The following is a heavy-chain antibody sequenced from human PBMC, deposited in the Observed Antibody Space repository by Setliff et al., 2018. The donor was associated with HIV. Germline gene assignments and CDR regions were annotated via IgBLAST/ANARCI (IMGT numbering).Heavy chain of an antibody. CDR1: GYTFISYG. CDR3: TRERPYCSGGSCYGLNYFDC. D-gene: IGHD2-15*01. J-gene: IGHJ4*02. V-gene: IGHV1-18*04. Sequence: ASVKVSCKASGYTFISYGISWMRQAPGQGPEWMGWISVDNGDTNYAQKVQGRVSMTTDTSTSTAYMELRSLRFDDTAVYYCTRERPYCSGGSCYGLNYFDCWGQGTLVTVSS. CDR2: ISVDNGDT.